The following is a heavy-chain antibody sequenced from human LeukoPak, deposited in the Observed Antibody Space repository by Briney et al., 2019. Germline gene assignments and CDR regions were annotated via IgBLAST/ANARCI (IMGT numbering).Heavy chain of an antibody. Sequence: SETLSLTCAVYGGSFSGYYWSWIRQPPGKGLEWIGEINHSGSTNYNPSLKSRVTISVDTSKNQFSLKLSSVTAADTTVYYCARRSYYLYFDYWGQGTLVTVSS. V-gene: IGHV4-34*01. D-gene: IGHD3-10*01. CDR2: INHSGST. J-gene: IGHJ4*02. CDR1: GGSFSGYY. CDR3: ARRSYYLYFDY.